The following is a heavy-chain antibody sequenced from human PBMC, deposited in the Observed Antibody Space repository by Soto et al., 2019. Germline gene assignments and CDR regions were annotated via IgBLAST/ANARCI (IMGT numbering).Heavy chain of an antibody. CDR3: ARYGRSSSWKGDYYYYMDV. Sequence: PSETLSLTCAVSSGSISSSNWWSWVRQPPGKGLEWIGEIYHSGSTNYNPSLKSRVTISVDKSKNQFSLKLSSVTAADTAVYYCARYGRSSSWKGDYYYYMDVWGKGTTVTVSS. D-gene: IGHD6-13*01. CDR2: IYHSGST. J-gene: IGHJ6*03. CDR1: SGSISSSNW. V-gene: IGHV4-4*02.